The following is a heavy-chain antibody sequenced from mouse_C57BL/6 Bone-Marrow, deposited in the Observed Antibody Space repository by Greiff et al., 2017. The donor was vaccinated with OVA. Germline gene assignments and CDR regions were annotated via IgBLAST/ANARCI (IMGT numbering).Heavy chain of an antibody. J-gene: IGHJ3*01. CDR2: ICSGGSYT. V-gene: IGHV5-6*01. CDR1: GFTFSSYG. D-gene: IGHD1-1*01. Sequence: EVLLVESGGDLVKPGGSLKLSCAASGFTFSSYGMSWVRQTPDKRLEWVATICSGGSYTYYPDSVKGRFTIARDNAKNTLYLQLSSLKSEDTAMYYCARKTVVPFAYWGQGTLVTVSA. CDR3: ARKTVVPFAY.